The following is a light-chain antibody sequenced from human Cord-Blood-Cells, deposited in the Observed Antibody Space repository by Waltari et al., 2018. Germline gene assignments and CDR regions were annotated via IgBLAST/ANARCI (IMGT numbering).Light chain of an antibody. J-gene: IGLJ1*01. CDR2: DVS. V-gene: IGLV2-14*01. CDR3: SSYTSSSTYV. Sequence: QSALTQPASVSGSPGQSITISCTVTSSDVGGYNYVSCYQQHPGKAPKLMIYDVSKRPSGVSNRFSGSKSGNTASLTISGLQAEDEADYYCSSYTSSSTYVFGTGTKVTVL. CDR1: SSDVGGYNY.